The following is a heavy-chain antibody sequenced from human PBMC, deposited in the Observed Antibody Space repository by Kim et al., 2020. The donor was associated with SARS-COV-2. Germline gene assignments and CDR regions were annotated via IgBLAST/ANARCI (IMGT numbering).Heavy chain of an antibody. Sequence: YYPEPLEGRFAIARYHSKNTLYLQMSGLRADDTAVYYCAKDPSPHACGWSFWGQGTLVTVSS. D-gene: IGHD6-19*01. V-gene: IGHV3-23*01. CDR3: AKDPSPHACGWSF. J-gene: IGHJ4*02.